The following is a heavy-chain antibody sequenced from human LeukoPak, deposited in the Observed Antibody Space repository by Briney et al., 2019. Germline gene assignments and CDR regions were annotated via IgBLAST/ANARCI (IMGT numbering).Heavy chain of an antibody. CDR3: ARDLYYYDSSGYFG. CDR1: GFTFSSYS. J-gene: IGHJ4*02. D-gene: IGHD3-22*01. V-gene: IGHV3-21*01. CDR2: ISSSSYI. Sequence: GGSLRLSCAASGFTFSSYSMNWVRQAPGKGLEWVSSISSSSYIYYADSVKGRFTISRDNAKNSLYLQMNSLRAEDTAVYYCARDLYYYDSSGYFGWGQGTLVTVSS.